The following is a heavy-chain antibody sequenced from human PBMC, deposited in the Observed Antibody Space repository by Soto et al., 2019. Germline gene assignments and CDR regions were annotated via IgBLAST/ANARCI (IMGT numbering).Heavy chain of an antibody. V-gene: IGHV4-59*11. CDR2: ISYSGDT. CDR3: ARGVGARSSNLDY. J-gene: IGHJ4*02. CDR1: GDSISSHF. Sequence: SETLSLTCTVSGDSISSHFWTWIRQPPGKGLEWIGYISYSGDTNYNPSLKSRVTISLDTPKNRFSLNLKSVTATDTAVYSCARGVGARSSNLDYWGQGALVTVSS. D-gene: IGHD1-26*01.